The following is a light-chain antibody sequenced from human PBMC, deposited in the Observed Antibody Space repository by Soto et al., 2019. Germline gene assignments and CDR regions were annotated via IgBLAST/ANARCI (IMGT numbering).Light chain of an antibody. CDR1: QSVTSNY. V-gene: IGKV3-20*01. CDR3: QQYTAWPLT. CDR2: GTS. J-gene: IGKJ1*01. Sequence: IVLTQSPGTLSLSPGERATLSCRASQSVTSNYLAWYQQKPGQAPRLLMYGTSNRATGVPDRFSGSGSGTDFTLTISRLEPEDFAVYYCQQYTAWPLTFGQGTKVDIK.